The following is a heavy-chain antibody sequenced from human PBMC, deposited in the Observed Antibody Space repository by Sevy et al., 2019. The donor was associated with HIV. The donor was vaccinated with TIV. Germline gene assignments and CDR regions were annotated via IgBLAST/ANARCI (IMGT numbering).Heavy chain of an antibody. CDR3: AKGSKATDSAFDL. V-gene: IGHV3-30*18. CDR1: GFTFSNYG. Sequence: GGSLRLSCAASGFTFSNYGMHWVRQAPGKGLEWVAVVSYDGSTKYYADFVKGRFTISRDNVKNTVYLQMNTLRTEDTAVFYCAKGSKATDSAFDLWGQGTMVTVSS. CDR2: VSYDGSTK. J-gene: IGHJ3*01. D-gene: IGHD6-13*01.